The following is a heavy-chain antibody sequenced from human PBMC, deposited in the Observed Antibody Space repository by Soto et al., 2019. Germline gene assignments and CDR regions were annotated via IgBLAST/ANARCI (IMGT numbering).Heavy chain of an antibody. V-gene: IGHV3-23*01. CDR2: ISGSGGST. CDR3: AKSVRSIQTFDY. J-gene: IGHJ4*02. Sequence: GGSLRLSCAASGFTFSSYAMSWVRQAPGKGLERVSAISGSGGSTYYADSVKGRFTISRDNSKNTLYLQMNSLRAEDTAVYYCAKSVRSIQTFDYWGQGTLVTVSS. CDR1: GFTFSSYA.